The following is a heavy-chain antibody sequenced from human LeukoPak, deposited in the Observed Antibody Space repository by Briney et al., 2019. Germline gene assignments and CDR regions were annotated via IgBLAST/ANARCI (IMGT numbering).Heavy chain of an antibody. CDR1: GYTFTIYC. D-gene: IGHD2-15*01. Sequence: ASVKVSCKASGYTFTIYCITWVRQPPGQGLEWMGWISAYNSNTNYAQKFQGRLTVTTDTSTNTAYMELRSLRPDYTAVYYCARDFFHGHCSGLTCFLLDAWGQGSLVTVSS. CDR2: ISAYNSNT. CDR3: ARDFFHGHCSGLTCFLLDA. V-gene: IGHV1-18*01. J-gene: IGHJ5*02.